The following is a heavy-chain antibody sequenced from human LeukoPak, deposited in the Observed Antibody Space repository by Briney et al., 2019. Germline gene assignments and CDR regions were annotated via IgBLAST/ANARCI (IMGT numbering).Heavy chain of an antibody. J-gene: IGHJ4*02. V-gene: IGHV3-23*01. CDR1: GFTFSSYA. Sequence: GGSLRLSCAASGFTFSSYAMSWVRQAPGKGLEWVSAISGSGGSTYYADSVKGRFTISRDNAKNSLYLQMNSLRAEDTAVYYCAKAGGWYLYYFDYWGQGTLVTVSS. D-gene: IGHD6-19*01. CDR2: ISGSGGST. CDR3: AKAGGWYLYYFDY.